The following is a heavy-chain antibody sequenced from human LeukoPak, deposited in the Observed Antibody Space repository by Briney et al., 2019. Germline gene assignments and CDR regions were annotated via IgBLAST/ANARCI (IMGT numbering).Heavy chain of an antibody. V-gene: IGHV1-2*02. Sequence: ASVKVSCKASGYTFTGYYIHWVRQAPGQGLEWMGWINPNSGGTNYAQKFQGRVTMTRDTSISTAYMELSRLTSNDTAVYYCARDLNYYGSGSYLSYWGQGTLVTVSS. CDR2: INPNSGGT. CDR3: ARDLNYYGSGSYLSY. J-gene: IGHJ4*02. CDR1: GYTFTGYY. D-gene: IGHD3-10*01.